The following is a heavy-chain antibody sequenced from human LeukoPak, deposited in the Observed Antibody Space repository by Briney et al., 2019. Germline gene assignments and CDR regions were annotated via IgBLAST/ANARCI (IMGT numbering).Heavy chain of an antibody. J-gene: IGHJ4*02. Sequence: SETLSLTCAVSGDSITNNHWSWIRQPPGKGLEWIGHISDTGSTNYNPSLKSRVTISVDKSKNQFSLKLSSVTAADTAVYYCARDGGGSYGPDYWGQGTLVTVSS. CDR3: ARDGGGSYGPDY. CDR1: GDSITNNH. D-gene: IGHD1-26*01. V-gene: IGHV4-59*12. CDR2: ISDTGST.